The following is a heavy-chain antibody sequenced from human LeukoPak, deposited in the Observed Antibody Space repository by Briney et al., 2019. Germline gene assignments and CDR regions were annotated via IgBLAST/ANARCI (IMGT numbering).Heavy chain of an antibody. J-gene: IGHJ5*02. V-gene: IGHV4-59*12. D-gene: IGHD3-10*01. CDR1: GGSISSYY. Sequence: SETLSLTCTVSGGSISSYYWSWIRQPPGKGLEWIGYVYYSGSTNYNPSLKSRVTISVDTSKNQFSLKLSSVTAADTAVYYCARRRLWFGESTYNWFDPWGQGTLVTVSS. CDR2: VYYSGST. CDR3: ARRRLWFGESTYNWFDP.